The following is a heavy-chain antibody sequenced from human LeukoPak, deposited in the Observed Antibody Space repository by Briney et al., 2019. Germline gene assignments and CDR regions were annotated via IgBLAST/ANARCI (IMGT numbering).Heavy chain of an antibody. Sequence: SVKVSCKASGGTFSSYAISWVRQAPGQGLEWMGGIIPIFGTANYAQKFQGRVTITTDESTSIAYMELSSLRSEDTAVYYCARVYGDYDGYYYYYYYMDVWGKGTTVTVSS. J-gene: IGHJ6*03. CDR1: GGTFSSYA. CDR2: IIPIFGTA. V-gene: IGHV1-69*05. D-gene: IGHD4-17*01. CDR3: ARVYGDYDGYYYYYYYMDV.